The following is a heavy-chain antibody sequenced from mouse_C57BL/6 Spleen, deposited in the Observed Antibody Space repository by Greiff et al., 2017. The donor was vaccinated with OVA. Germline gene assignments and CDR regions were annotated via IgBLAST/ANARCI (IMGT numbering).Heavy chain of an antibody. CDR2: ISSGGSYT. D-gene: IGHD2-5*01. J-gene: IGHJ2*01. CDR1: GFTFSSYG. V-gene: IGHV5-6*01. CDR3: ARSYYSNYVDYFDY. Sequence: EVKLVESGGDLVKPGGSLKLSCAASGFTFSSYGMSWVRQTPDKRLEWVATISSGGSYTYYPDSVKGRFTISRDNAKNTLYLQMSSLKSEDTAMYYCARSYYSNYVDYFDYWGQGTTLTVSS.